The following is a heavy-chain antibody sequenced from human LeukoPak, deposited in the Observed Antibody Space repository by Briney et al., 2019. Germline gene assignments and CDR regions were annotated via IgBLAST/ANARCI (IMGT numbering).Heavy chain of an antibody. J-gene: IGHJ4*02. CDR2: ITGSGGNS. V-gene: IGHV3-23*01. CDR3: AKGAIVVVVAATAPFDY. Sequence: GGSLRLSCAASGFIFSTYGMSWVRQAPGKGLEWVSLITGSGGNSYYADSVKGRFTISRDNSKNTLYLQMNSLRAEDTAVYYCAKGAIVVVVAATAPFDYWGQGTLVTVSS. CDR1: GFIFSTYG. D-gene: IGHD2-15*01.